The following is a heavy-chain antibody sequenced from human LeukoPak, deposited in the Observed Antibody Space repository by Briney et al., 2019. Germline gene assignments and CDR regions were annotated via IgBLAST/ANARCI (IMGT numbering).Heavy chain of an antibody. Sequence: GASVKVSCKASGYTFTGYYMHWVRQAPGQGLGWMGWINPNSGGTNYTQKFQGRVTMTRDTSISTAYMELSRLRSDDTAVYYCARVADYSNYRGFWDYWGQGTLVTVSS. CDR3: ARVADYSNYRGFWDY. D-gene: IGHD4-11*01. CDR2: INPNSGGT. J-gene: IGHJ4*02. V-gene: IGHV1-2*02. CDR1: GYTFTGYY.